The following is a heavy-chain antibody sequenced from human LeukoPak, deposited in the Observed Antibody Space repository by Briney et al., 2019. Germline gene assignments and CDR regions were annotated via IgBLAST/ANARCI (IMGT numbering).Heavy chain of an antibody. CDR3: AKARGGWLRLGYFDY. V-gene: IGHV3-7*01. Sequence: GSLRLSCAASGFTSSSYWMSGVRQAPGKGLEWVANIKQDGSEKYYVDSVKGRFTISRDNAKNSLYLQMNSLRAEDTAVYYCAKARGGWLRLGYFDYWGQGTLVTVSS. CDR1: GFTSSSYW. CDR2: IKQDGSEK. D-gene: IGHD5-12*01. J-gene: IGHJ4*02.